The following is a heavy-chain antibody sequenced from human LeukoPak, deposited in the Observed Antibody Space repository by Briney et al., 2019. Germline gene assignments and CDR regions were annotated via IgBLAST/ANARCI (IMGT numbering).Heavy chain of an antibody. V-gene: IGHV1-2*06. Sequence: ASVKVSCKASGYTFAGYYMHWVRQAPGQGLEWMGRINPNSGGTNYAQKFQGRVTMTRDTSISTAYMELSRLRSDDTAVYYCARGGYSGYDFSDYWGQGTLVTVSS. CDR2: INPNSGGT. CDR1: GYTFAGYY. J-gene: IGHJ4*02. CDR3: ARGGYSGYDFSDY. D-gene: IGHD5-12*01.